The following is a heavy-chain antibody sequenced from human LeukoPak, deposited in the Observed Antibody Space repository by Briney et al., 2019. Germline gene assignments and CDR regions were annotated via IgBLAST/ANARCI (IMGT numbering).Heavy chain of an antibody. J-gene: IGHJ4*02. V-gene: IGHV1-2*02. CDR3: ARDSSNRFTNIAAAGIGY. CDR2: INPNSGGT. CDR1: GYTFTGYY. D-gene: IGHD6-13*01. Sequence: EASVKVSCKASGYTFTGYYMHWVRQAPGQGLEWMGWINPNSGGTNYAQKFQGRVTMTRDTSISTAYMELSRLRSDDTAVYYCARDSSNRFTNIAAAGIGYWGQGTLVTVSS.